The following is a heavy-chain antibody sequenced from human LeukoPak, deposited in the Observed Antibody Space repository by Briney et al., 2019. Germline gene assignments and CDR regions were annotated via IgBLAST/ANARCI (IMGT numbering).Heavy chain of an antibody. CDR1: GGSISSYY. J-gene: IGHJ3*02. D-gene: IGHD6-19*01. V-gene: IGHV4-59*01. CDR3: ARHPSRGVAGTGFDI. Sequence: NTSETLSLTCTVSGGSISSYYWSWIRQPPGKGLEWIGYIYYSGSTNYNPSLKSRVTISVDTSKNQFSLKLSSVTAADAVVYYCARHPSRGVAGTGFDIWGQGTMVTVSS. CDR2: IYYSGST.